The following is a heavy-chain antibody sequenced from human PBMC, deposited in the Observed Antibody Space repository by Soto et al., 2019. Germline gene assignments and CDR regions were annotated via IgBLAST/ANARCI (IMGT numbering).Heavy chain of an antibody. CDR1: GFTFTRYW. D-gene: IGHD3-22*01. CDR3: ARSHLYYDSSGYPDY. Sequence: PGVSLRLSCVASGFTFTRYWMHWVRQAPGKVLEWVSRINTDSSTINYADSVKGRFTISRDNAKNTLYLQMNSLRAEDTAVYYCARSHLYYDSSGYPDYWGQGT. CDR2: INTDSSTI. V-gene: IGHV3-74*01. J-gene: IGHJ4*02.